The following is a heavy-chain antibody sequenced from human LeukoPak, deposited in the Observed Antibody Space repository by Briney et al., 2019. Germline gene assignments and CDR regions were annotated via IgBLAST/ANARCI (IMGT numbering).Heavy chain of an antibody. CDR1: GGSISSGDYY. D-gene: IGHD2-2*01. V-gene: IGHV4-30-2*03. Sequence: SQTLSLTCAVSGGSISSGDYYWGWIRQPPGKGLEWIGSIYYSGSTYYNPSLKSRVTISVDTSKYQFSLKLSSVTAADTAVYYCARPRPANWFDPWGQGTLVTVSS. J-gene: IGHJ5*02. CDR3: ARPRPANWFDP. CDR2: IYYSGST.